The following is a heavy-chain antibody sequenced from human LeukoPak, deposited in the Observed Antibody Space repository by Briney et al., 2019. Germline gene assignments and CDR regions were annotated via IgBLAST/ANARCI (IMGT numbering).Heavy chain of an antibody. CDR2: ISSGSSYI. Sequence: GGSLRLSCAASGFTFSSYSMNWVRQAPGKGLEWVSSISSGSSYIYYADSVKGRSTISRDSAKNSLYLQMNSLRAEDTAVYYCARSDCSSTSCSSKGGYYNYYMDVWGKGTTVTISS. CDR1: GFTFSSYS. V-gene: IGHV3-21*01. J-gene: IGHJ6*03. D-gene: IGHD2-2*01. CDR3: ARSDCSSTSCSSKGGYYNYYMDV.